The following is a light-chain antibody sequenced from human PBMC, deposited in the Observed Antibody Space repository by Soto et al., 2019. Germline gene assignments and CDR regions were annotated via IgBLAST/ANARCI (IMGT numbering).Light chain of an antibody. CDR2: GGS. Sequence: DIQMTQSPSSLSASVGDRVTITGQASQAIRNYLNWYQQRQGTAPKILIYGGSTLETGVPSRFSGRGSAADCTLTISRLQPEDIETYYCQQYDTLPPTFGGGTKVDIK. CDR3: QQYDTLPPT. J-gene: IGKJ4*01. V-gene: IGKV1-33*01. CDR1: QAIRNY.